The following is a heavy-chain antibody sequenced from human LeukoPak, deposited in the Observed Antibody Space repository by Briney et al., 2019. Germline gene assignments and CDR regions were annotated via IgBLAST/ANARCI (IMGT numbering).Heavy chain of an antibody. J-gene: IGHJ1*01. D-gene: IGHD3-22*01. CDR3: TTDFYDSSGLRY. CDR1: GFTFSSYA. CDR2: IMPKTNGGTT. V-gene: IGHV3-15*07. Sequence: KSGGSLRLSCAASGFTFSSYAMHWVRQAPGKGLEWVGRIMPKTNGGTTDYAAPVKGRFTVSRDDSSYTVYLQMNSLKIEDTAVYYCTTDFYDSSGLRYWGQGTLVAVSS.